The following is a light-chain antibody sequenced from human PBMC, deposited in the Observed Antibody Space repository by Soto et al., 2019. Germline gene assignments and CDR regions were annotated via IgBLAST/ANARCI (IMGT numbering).Light chain of an antibody. V-gene: IGKV1-5*01. J-gene: IGKJ1*01. Sequence: DIQMTQSPATLSASVGDRVTITCRASQSISSWLAWYQQKPGKVPKLLIDDASSLESGVPSRFSGSGSGTEFTLTISRLQPDDFATYYYQQYNNYPWTFGQGTKLEIK. CDR2: DAS. CDR1: QSISSW. CDR3: QQYNNYPWT.